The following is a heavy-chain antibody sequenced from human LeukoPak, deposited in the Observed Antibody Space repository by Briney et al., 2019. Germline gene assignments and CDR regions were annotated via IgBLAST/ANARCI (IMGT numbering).Heavy chain of an antibody. J-gene: IGHJ1*01. CDR1: GYSISSGYY. Sequence: SETLSLTCTVSGYSISSGYYWGWIRQPPGKGLEWIGSIYHSGSTYYNPFLKSRVTISVDTSKNQFSLKLSSVTAADTAVYYCARVRVGATYPGYFQHWGQGTLVTVSS. V-gene: IGHV4-38-2*02. CDR2: IYHSGST. D-gene: IGHD1-26*01. CDR3: ARVRVGATYPGYFQH.